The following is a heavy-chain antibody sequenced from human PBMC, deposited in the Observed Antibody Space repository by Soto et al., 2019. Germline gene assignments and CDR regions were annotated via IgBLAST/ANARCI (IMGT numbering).Heavy chain of an antibody. CDR2: ISANNDHT. J-gene: IGHJ4*02. V-gene: IGHV1-18*01. CDR3: ARGTYFDY. Sequence: QVQLVQSGAEVKKPGASVKVSCKASGYTLNTYGITWVRQAPGQGLEWMGWISANNDHTNYTQKLQGRVTMTTDTYTSTAYMELRSLTSDDKAVYYCARGTYFDYWGQGTLVTVSS. CDR1: GYTLNTYG.